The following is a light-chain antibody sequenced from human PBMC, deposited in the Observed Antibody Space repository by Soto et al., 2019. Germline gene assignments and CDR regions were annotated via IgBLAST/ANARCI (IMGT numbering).Light chain of an antibody. Sequence: DIQMTQSPSSVSASVGDRVTITCRASQGISSWLAWYQQKAGKAPKLLIYAASSLQSGVPSRFSGSGSGTDFTLSTRSRQPEDFTTYYCHQANSFPFTFGPGTKVDIK. CDR1: QGISSW. CDR2: AAS. J-gene: IGKJ3*01. CDR3: HQANSFPFT. V-gene: IGKV1-12*01.